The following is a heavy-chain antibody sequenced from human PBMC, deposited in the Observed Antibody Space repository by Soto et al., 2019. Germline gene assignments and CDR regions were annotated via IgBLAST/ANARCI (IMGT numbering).Heavy chain of an antibody. V-gene: IGHV4-39*01. D-gene: IGHD6-13*01. CDR1: GGSISSSSYY. J-gene: IGHJ5*02. CDR3: ARHSQGPYSSSWYRNGWFDP. CDR2: IYYSGST. Sequence: QLQLQESGPGLVKPSETLSLTCTVSGGSISSSSYYWGWIRQPPGKGLEWIGSIYYSGSTYYNPSLKSRVTISVDTSKNQFSLKLSSVTAADTAVYYCARHSQGPYSSSWYRNGWFDPWGQGTLVTVSS.